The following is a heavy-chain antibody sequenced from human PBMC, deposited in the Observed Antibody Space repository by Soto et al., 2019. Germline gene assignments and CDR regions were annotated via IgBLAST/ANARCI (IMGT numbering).Heavy chain of an antibody. CDR2: INAGDGST. Sequence: QVQLVQSGAEVKKPGASVKVSCRASGYTFTNYAVHWVRQAPGQSLEWMGWINAGDGSTKYSQKSQGRVTNTKDTSASTAYMELSSLTSEDTAVYYCARDRWYCSGGNCPLRAFDVWGQGTMVTVSS. CDR1: GYTFTNYA. D-gene: IGHD2-15*01. J-gene: IGHJ3*01. V-gene: IGHV1-3*01. CDR3: ARDRWYCSGGNCPLRAFDV.